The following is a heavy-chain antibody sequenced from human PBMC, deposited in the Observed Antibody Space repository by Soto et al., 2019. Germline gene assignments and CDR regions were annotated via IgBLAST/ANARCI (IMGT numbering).Heavy chain of an antibody. CDR2: ITYDGANG. Sequence: GGSVRLSCLASGFIFRSYAMHWARQAPGKGLEWVAVITYDGANGYYADSVRGRFAISRDNSKSTLFLQMNSLRPEDTAVYYCARAFSGSYPIFAYWAQEPWSPSPQ. D-gene: IGHD1-26*01. J-gene: IGHJ4*02. CDR1: GFIFRSYA. V-gene: IGHV3-30*09. CDR3: ARAFSGSYPIFAY.